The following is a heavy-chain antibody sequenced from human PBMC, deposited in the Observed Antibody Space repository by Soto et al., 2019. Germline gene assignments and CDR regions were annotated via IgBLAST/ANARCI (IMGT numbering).Heavy chain of an antibody. Sequence: ASVNVSCKASGYTFTGRYIHWVRQAPGQGLECMGWVNPNGGGTILAQKFQGRVTLTRDTSISTAYMELTTLKSDDTAVYYCARGGAAWTYYYYGMDVWGQGTTVTV. J-gene: IGHJ6*02. V-gene: IGHV1-2*02. CDR1: GYTFTGRY. CDR3: ARGGAAWTYYYYGMDV. D-gene: IGHD6-25*01. CDR2: VNPNGGGT.